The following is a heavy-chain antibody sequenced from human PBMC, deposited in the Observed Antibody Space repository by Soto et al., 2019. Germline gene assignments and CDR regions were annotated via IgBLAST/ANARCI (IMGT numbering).Heavy chain of an antibody. Sequence: QLQVQESGPGLVKPSETLSLTCTVSGGSVSSSSYSWGWIRQSRGKGLEWIGTIYSSENTYYNPSLLSRVTISVDTSKNEFSLRLGSVTAADTAVYYCARLNGYCISTNCHGYYGMDVWGQGTTVTVSS. CDR3: ARLNGYCISTNCHGYYGMDV. V-gene: IGHV4-39*01. CDR2: IYSSENT. J-gene: IGHJ6*02. D-gene: IGHD2-2*03. CDR1: GGSVSSSSYS.